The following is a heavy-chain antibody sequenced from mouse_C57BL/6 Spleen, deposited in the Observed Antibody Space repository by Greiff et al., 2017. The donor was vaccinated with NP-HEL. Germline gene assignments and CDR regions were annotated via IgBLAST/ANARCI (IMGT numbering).Heavy chain of an antibody. D-gene: IGHD2-1*01. V-gene: IGHV1-64*01. Sequence: VQLQQPGAALVKPGASVKLSCKASGYTFTSYWMHWVKQRPGQGLEWIGMIHPNSGSTNSNEKFKSKATLPVAKSSSTAYMQLSSLTSEDSAVYDCAVYGNYDYWGQGTTLTVSS. CDR3: AVYGNYDY. CDR2: IHPNSGST. J-gene: IGHJ2*01. CDR1: GYTFTSYW.